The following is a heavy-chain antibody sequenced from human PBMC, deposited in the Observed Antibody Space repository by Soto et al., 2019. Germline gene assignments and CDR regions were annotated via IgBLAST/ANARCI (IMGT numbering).Heavy chain of an antibody. CDR3: AKDPLSSLATRLYYFDP. V-gene: IGHV3-23*01. D-gene: IGHD2-8*01. J-gene: IGHJ5*02. CDR2: ISGSDGRT. CDR1: GFMFKKYA. Sequence: EVQLLESGGGLVQPGGSLRLSCAASGFMFKKYAMSWVRQAPGKGLEWVSGISGSDGRTSYAESVKGRFTISRDNSKSTLHLQMTSLRPEHTAMYYCAKDPLSSLATRLYYFDPWGQGNLVTVSS.